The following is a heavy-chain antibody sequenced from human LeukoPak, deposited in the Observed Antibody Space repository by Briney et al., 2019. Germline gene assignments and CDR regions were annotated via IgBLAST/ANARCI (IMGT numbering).Heavy chain of an antibody. CDR3: ARGGLSLVY. J-gene: IGHJ4*02. Sequence: SETLSLTCTVSGGSISNFYWSWVRQPPGNGLEWLGYIHSSGSTYYNPSLKSRVAISADTSKNQFSLNLNSVTAADTAVYFCARGGLSLVYWGPGTLVTVSS. CDR1: GGSISNFY. CDR2: IHSSGST. V-gene: IGHV4-59*01.